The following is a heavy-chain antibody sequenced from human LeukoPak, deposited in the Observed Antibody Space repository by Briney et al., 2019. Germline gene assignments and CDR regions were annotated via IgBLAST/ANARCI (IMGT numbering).Heavy chain of an antibody. CDR3: TRYNVGFES. CDR2: IRSKTNSYAT. Sequence: PGGSLRLSCAASGFTFIGSAMHWVRQASGKGLEWVGRIRSKTNSYATSYAASVKGSFALSRDDSKNTAYLQMNSMKTEDTAVYYCTRYNVGFESWGQASLVTVCS. V-gene: IGHV3-73*01. D-gene: IGHD1-1*01. CDR1: GFTFIGSA. J-gene: IGHJ4*02.